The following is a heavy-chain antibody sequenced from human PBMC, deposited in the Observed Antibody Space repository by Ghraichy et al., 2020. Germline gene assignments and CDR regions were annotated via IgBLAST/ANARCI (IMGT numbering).Heavy chain of an antibody. CDR1: GDSMNKYY. D-gene: IGHD3-3*02. CDR2: IYTSGST. V-gene: IGHV4-4*07. Sequence: WGSLRLSCTVSGDSMNKYYWSWVRQPAGRGLEWIGRIYTSGSTNYNPSLKSRVTMSIDTSRNQFSLNLTSVTAADSAVYFCARSLFTSRPTGYFDPWGQGILVTVSA. CDR3: ARSLFTSRPTGYFDP. J-gene: IGHJ5*02.